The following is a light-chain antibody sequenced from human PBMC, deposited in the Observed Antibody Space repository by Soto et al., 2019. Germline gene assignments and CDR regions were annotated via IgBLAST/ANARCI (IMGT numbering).Light chain of an antibody. J-gene: IGLJ2*01. Sequence: QSVLTQPPSVSGAPGQRVTISCTGSSSNIGAGYNVHWYQQLPGTAPKLLIYANSNRPSGVPDRFSGSKSGTSASLAITGLQAEDEADYYCQSYDSSLSGCVFGGGTKLTVL. CDR3: QSYDSSLSGCV. CDR1: SSNIGAGYN. V-gene: IGLV1-40*01. CDR2: ANS.